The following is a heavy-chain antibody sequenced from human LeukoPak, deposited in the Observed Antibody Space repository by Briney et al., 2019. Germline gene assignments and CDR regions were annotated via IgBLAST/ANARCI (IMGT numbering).Heavy chain of an antibody. J-gene: IGHJ3*02. D-gene: IGHD3-22*01. Sequence: SGPSLVKPTQTLTLTCAFSGFSLTTRGVGVGWIRQPPGKALEWLALIYWDDDKRYSPSLKSRLTITKDTSKKQVVLTVTNLDPVDTATYYCARLAYYDKSGSSRPFDIWGQGTRVTVSS. CDR1: GFSLTTRGVG. V-gene: IGHV2-5*02. CDR2: IYWDDDK. CDR3: ARLAYYDKSGSSRPFDI.